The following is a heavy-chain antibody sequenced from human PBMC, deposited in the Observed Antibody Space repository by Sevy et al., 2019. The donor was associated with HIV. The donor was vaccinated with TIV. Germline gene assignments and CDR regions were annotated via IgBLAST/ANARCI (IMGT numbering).Heavy chain of an antibody. CDR3: AREMATILSNWCDP. V-gene: IGHV4-38-2*02. CDR1: GYSISSGYY. CDR2: IYHSGST. D-gene: IGHD5-12*01. J-gene: IGHJ5*02. Sequence: SETLSLTCAVSGYSISSGYYWGWIRQPPGKGLEWIGSIYHSGSTYYNPSPKSRVTISVDTSKNHFSLKLSSVTAADTAVYYCAREMATILSNWCDPWGQGTLVTVSS.